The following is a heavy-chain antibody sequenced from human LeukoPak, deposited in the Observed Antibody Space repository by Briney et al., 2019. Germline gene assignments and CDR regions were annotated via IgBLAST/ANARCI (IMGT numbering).Heavy chain of an antibody. V-gene: IGHV3-33*08. Sequence: GGSLRHSWAASGFTFSRYGKHWVLQAPAKGLEWVAVIWYDGSNKYYADSVKGRFTISRDNSKNTLYLQMNSLRAEDTAVYYCARDREGVFDYWGQGTLVTVSS. D-gene: IGHD3-10*01. J-gene: IGHJ4*02. CDR2: IWYDGSNK. CDR3: ARDREGVFDY. CDR1: GFTFSRYG.